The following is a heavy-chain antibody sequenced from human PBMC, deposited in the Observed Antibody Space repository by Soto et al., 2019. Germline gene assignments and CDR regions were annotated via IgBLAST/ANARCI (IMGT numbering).Heavy chain of an antibody. CDR1: RGFISSGSW. D-gene: IGHD1-26*01. V-gene: IGHV4-4*02. J-gene: IGHJ4*02. CDR2: IYRSGNT. Sequence: SETLSLTCAVSRGFISSGSWWSWVRQPPGKGLEWIGEIYRSGNTNYNPSLKSRVSISVDMSKNQFSLKLSSVTAADTAMYYCAAGPPWEQHFDYWGQGTLVTVSS. CDR3: AAGPPWEQHFDY.